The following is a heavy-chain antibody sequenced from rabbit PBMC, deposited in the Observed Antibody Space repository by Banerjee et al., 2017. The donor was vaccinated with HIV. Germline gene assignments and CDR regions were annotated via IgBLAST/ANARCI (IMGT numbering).Heavy chain of an antibody. D-gene: IGHD2-1*01. CDR1: GFSFSSSYW. CDR3: ARYSYDDYGDYFNL. J-gene: IGHJ4*01. Sequence: QSLEESGGGLVKPGASLTLTCKASGFSFSSSYWMCWVRQAPGKGLEWIACIYTGDGATYYASWAKGRFTISKTSSTTVTLQMTSLTAADTATYFCARYSYDDYGDYFNLWGPGTLVTVS. CDR2: IYTGDGAT. V-gene: IGHV1S40*01.